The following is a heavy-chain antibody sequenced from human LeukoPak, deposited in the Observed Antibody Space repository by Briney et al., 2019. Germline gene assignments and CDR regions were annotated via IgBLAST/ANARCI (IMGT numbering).Heavy chain of an antibody. Sequence: GESLKISCKGSGYSFTSYWIGWVRQMPGKGLEWMGTIYPGDSDTRYSPSFQGQVTISADKPISTAYLQWSSLKASDTAMYYCARRARSDYGSGSYSDDYYYMDVWGKGTTVTVSS. D-gene: IGHD3-10*01. CDR3: ARRARSDYGSGSYSDDYYYMDV. J-gene: IGHJ6*03. CDR1: GYSFTSYW. V-gene: IGHV5-51*01. CDR2: IYPGDSDT.